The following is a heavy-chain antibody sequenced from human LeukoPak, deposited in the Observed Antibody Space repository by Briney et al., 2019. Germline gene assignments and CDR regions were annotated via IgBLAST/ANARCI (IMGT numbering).Heavy chain of an antibody. Sequence: GGSLRLSCTVSGFTVSSNSMSWVRQAPGKGLEWVANIKQDGSEKYYVDSVKGRFTISRDNAKNSLYLQMNSLRAGDTAVYYCARGFRGWHAEGFDYWGQGTLVTVSS. V-gene: IGHV3-7*01. D-gene: IGHD6-19*01. J-gene: IGHJ4*02. CDR2: IKQDGSEK. CDR1: GFTVSSNS. CDR3: ARGFRGWHAEGFDY.